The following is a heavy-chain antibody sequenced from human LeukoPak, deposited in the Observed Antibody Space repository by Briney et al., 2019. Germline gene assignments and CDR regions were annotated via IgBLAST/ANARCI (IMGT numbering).Heavy chain of an antibody. J-gene: IGHJ3*02. D-gene: IGHD4-23*01. CDR2: IYYSGST. CDR3: ARPGTASGNDAFDI. Sequence: SETLSLTCTVSGGSISSGDYYWSWIRQPPGRGLEWIGYIYYSGSTYYNPSLKSRVTISVDTSKNQFSLKLSSVTAADTAVYYCARPGTASGNDAFDIWGQGTMVTVSS. V-gene: IGHV4-30-4*08. CDR1: GGSISSGDYY.